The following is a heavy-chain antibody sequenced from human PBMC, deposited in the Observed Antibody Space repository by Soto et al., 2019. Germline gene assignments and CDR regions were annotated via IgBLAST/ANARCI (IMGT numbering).Heavy chain of an antibody. CDR3: ARLGRPAASKVRGWFDP. CDR2: MNTNSGNT. D-gene: IGHD2-2*01. Sequence: QVQLVQSGAEVKKPGASVKVSCKASGYTFTSYDINWVRQATGQGLEWMGWMNTNSGNTGYAQKFQGRVTMTRNTSIRTGYMELSSLRSEDTAVYYCARLGRPAASKVRGWFDPWGQGTLVTVSS. CDR1: GYTFTSYD. V-gene: IGHV1-8*01. J-gene: IGHJ5*02.